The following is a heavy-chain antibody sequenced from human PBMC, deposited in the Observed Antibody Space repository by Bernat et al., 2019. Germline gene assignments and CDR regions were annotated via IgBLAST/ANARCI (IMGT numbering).Heavy chain of an antibody. Sequence: EVQLVESGGGLVQPGGSLRLSCAASGFTFSSYSMNWVRQAPGKGLECVSYISSSSSTVYYANSVKGRFTVSRDNAKNSLYLQMNSLRAEDTAVYYCARDLVVVVPAQASLRYYYYYGMDVWGQGTTVTVAS. J-gene: IGHJ6*02. CDR1: GFTFSSYS. CDR2: ISSSSSTV. D-gene: IGHD2-2*01. V-gene: IGHV3-48*01. CDR3: ARDLVVVVPAQASLRYYYYYGMDV.